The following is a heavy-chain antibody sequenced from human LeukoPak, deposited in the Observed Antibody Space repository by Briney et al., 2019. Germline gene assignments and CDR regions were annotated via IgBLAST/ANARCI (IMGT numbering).Heavy chain of an antibody. V-gene: IGHV1-69*13. CDR3: ARDRSGSYYGFDY. CDR2: IIPIFGTA. D-gene: IGHD1-26*01. J-gene: IGHJ4*02. Sequence: SVKVSCKASGYTFTGYHMHWVRQAPGQGLEWMGGIIPIFGTANYAQKFQGRVTITADESTSTAYMELSSLRSEDTAVYYCARDRSGSYYGFDYWGQGTLVTVSS. CDR1: GYTFTGYH.